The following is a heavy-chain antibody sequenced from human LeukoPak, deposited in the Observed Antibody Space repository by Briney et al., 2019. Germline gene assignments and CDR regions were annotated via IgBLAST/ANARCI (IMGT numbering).Heavy chain of an antibody. CDR3: AKMWSSSSSLDY. CDR1: GFTFSSYG. Sequence: PGGSLRPSCAASGFTFSSYGMHWVRQAPGKGLEWVAVISYDGSNKYYADSVKGRFTISRDNSKNTLYLQMNSLRAEDTAVYYCAKMWSSSSSLDYWGQGTLVTVSS. CDR2: ISYDGSNK. D-gene: IGHD6-6*01. V-gene: IGHV3-30*18. J-gene: IGHJ4*02.